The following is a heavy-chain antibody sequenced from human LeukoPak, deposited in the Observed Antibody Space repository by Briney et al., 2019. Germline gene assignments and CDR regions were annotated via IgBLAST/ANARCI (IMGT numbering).Heavy chain of an antibody. V-gene: IGHV3-30*04. J-gene: IGHJ5*02. CDR3: ARAADSGSFYKSSNH. D-gene: IGHD3-10*01. Sequence: GGSLRLSCAASGFTFKYYAMYWVRQAPGKGLEWAAVISDDGTNEYYADSVKGRFTISRDDSKCTLYLQMNSLRIEDTAVYYCARAADSGSFYKSSNHWGQGTLVTVSS. CDR1: GFTFKYYA. CDR2: ISDDGTNE.